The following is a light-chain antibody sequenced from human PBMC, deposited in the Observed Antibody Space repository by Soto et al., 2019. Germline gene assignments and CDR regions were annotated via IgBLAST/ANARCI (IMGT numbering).Light chain of an antibody. CDR1: HDISNY. V-gene: IGKV1-5*01. CDR2: DAS. Sequence: DIQMTQSPSSLSASVGDRVTIACQASHDISNYLNWYQQKPGKAPKLLIYDASSLESGVPSRFSGSGSGTEFTLTISSLQPDDFATYYCQQYNSYWTFGQGTKVDI. J-gene: IGKJ1*01. CDR3: QQYNSYWT.